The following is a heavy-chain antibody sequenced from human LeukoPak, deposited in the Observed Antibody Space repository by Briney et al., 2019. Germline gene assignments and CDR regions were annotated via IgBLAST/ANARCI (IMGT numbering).Heavy chain of an antibody. D-gene: IGHD2-2*01. CDR3: AREVPRAVNAFDI. Sequence: SGTLSLTCAVSGGSISSSNWWSWVRPPPGKGLEWIGEIYHSGSTNYNPSLKSRVTISVDTSKNQFSLKLSSVTAADTAVYYCAREVPRAVNAFDIWGQGTMVTVSS. CDR1: GGSISSSNW. V-gene: IGHV4-4*02. CDR2: IYHSGST. J-gene: IGHJ3*02.